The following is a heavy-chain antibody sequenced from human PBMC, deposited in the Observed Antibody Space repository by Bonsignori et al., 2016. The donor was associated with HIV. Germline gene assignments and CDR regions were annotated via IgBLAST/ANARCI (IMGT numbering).Heavy chain of an antibody. CDR3: AKDPSGDYGRFDN. J-gene: IGHJ4*02. CDR1: GFMFSNHA. V-gene: IGHV3-30*02. CDR2: IRYDGSDK. Sequence: HVRLVESGGGVVQPGGSLRLSCAASGFMFSNHAMHWIRRAPGKGLEWVAFIRYDGSDKYYGDSVKGRFTISRDNSKSTVFLHMSSLSTEDTAVYYCAKDPSGDYGRFDNWGQGTLVT. D-gene: IGHD4-17*01.